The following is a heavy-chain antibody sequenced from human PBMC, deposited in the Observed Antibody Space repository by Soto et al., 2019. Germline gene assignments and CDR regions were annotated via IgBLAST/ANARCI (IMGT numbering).Heavy chain of an antibody. CDR3: AKSRYSDSSGDFYDY. CDR2: IGGSGRTT. V-gene: IGHV3-23*01. J-gene: IGHJ4*02. Sequence: GGSLRLSCAASAFTFNNYAMSWVRQAPGKGLEWVSGIGGSGRTTYYADSVKGRFTISRDNSNNTLFLQMNSLRAEDTAVYYCAKSRYSDSSGDFYDYWGQGTLVTVPQ. D-gene: IGHD3-22*01. CDR1: AFTFNNYA.